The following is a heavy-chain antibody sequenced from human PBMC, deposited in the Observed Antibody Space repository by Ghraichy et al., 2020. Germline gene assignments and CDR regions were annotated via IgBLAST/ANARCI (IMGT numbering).Heavy chain of an antibody. D-gene: IGHD3-16*01. Sequence: SETLSLTCTVSGASIRGFYWSWIRQPPGKGLEWIGYISYTEFTNYSPSLQGRLTISLDTSSHQFSLDLSSVTAADTAVYYCARPLVWGYGMDVWGQGTTVTVSS. CDR1: GASIRGFY. V-gene: IGHV4-59*12. CDR3: ARPLVWGYGMDV. J-gene: IGHJ6*02. CDR2: ISYTEFT.